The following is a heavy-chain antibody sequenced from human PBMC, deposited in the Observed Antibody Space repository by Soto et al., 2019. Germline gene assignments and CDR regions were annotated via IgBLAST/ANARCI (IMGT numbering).Heavy chain of an antibody. CDR1: GGSISSSSCC. J-gene: IGHJ5*02. Sequence: SETLSLTCTVAGGSISSSSCCWGWKRQPPGKGLGLIGSIYYSGYTYYNPSLKSRVTISVDTSKNQFSLKLSSVTAADTAVYYCARVRQGRYYYGSGSPKGWFDPWGQGTLVTVS. V-gene: IGHV4-39*01. D-gene: IGHD3-10*01. CDR2: IYYSGYT. CDR3: ARVRQGRYYYGSGSPKGWFDP.